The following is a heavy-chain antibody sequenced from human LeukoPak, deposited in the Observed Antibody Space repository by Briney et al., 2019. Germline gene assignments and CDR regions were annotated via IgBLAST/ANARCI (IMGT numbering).Heavy chain of an antibody. J-gene: IGHJ4*02. Sequence: SVKVSCKASGGTFSSYAISWVRQAPGQGLEWMGGIIPIFGTANYAQKFQGRVTITTDESTSTAYMELSSLRSEDTAVYYCARGGYSSPPFDYWGQGTLATVSS. D-gene: IGHD6-13*01. CDR2: IIPIFGTA. V-gene: IGHV1-69*05. CDR1: GGTFSSYA. CDR3: ARGGYSSPPFDY.